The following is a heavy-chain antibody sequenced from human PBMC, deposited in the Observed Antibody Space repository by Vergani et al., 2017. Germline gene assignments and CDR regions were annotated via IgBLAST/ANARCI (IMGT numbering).Heavy chain of an antibody. CDR1: GFTLSNYD. CDR2: IDEYGNRA. D-gene: IGHD2-8*02. V-gene: IGHV3-74*03. CDR3: VRTEYCTGIACNTRFDS. Sequence: VQLVESGGGVVQRGGSLRLSCATSGFTLSNYDMQWIRQVPGKGLMWVARIDEYGNRATYGDFETGRFTISRDNAKNTVFLQMNNLRADDAGVYYCVRTEYCTGIACNTRFDSWGQGALVTVSS. J-gene: IGHJ5*01.